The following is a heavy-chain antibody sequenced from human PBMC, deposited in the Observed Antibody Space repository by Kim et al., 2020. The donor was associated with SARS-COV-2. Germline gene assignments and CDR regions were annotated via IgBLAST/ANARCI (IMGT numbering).Heavy chain of an antibody. Sequence: SETLSLTCAVYGGSFSGYYWSWIRQPPGKGLEWIGEINHSGSTNYNPSLKSRVTISVDTSKNQFSLKLSSVTAADTAVYYCARSFYYDFWSGSPPIYYYGMDVWGRGTTVTVSS. V-gene: IGHV4-34*01. CDR2: INHSGST. J-gene: IGHJ6*02. CDR3: ARSFYYDFWSGSPPIYYYGMDV. CDR1: GGSFSGYY. D-gene: IGHD3-3*01.